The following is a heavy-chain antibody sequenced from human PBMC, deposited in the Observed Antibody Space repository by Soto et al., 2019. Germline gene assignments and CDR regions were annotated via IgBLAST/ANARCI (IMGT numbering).Heavy chain of an antibody. Sequence: QEQLVQSAAEVKKPGASVKVSCMTSGYTFNDYEINWVRHATGQGLEWIGWMNPNSGETGYAQRCQGRVTMITSSSLNTAYLELSSLTSDDTAVYYCARSAMPARPRWYNWFDPWGQGTLVTVSS. CDR1: GYTFNDYE. V-gene: IGHV1-8*02. CDR2: MNPNSGET. J-gene: IGHJ5*02. D-gene: IGHD2-2*01. CDR3: ARSAMPARPRWYNWFDP.